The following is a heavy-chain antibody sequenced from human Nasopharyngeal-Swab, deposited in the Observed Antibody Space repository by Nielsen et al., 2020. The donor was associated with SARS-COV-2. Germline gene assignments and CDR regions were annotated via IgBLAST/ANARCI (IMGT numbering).Heavy chain of an antibody. CDR1: GFTFSSYA. Sequence: GESLKISCAASGFTFSSYAMSWVRQAPGKGLEWVSSIRSSGTGTYYADSVKGRFTISRESSKNTVYLQMNSLRAEDTAVYYCAKDSSSIVVLSNIVFDSWGQGTLVTVSS. J-gene: IGHJ4*02. CDR3: AKDSSSIVVLSNIVFDS. CDR2: IRSSGTGT. V-gene: IGHV3-23*01. D-gene: IGHD2-21*01.